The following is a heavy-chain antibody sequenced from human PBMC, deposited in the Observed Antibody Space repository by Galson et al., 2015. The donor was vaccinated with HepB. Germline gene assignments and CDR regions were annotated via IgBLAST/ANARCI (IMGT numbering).Heavy chain of an antibody. Sequence: SLRLSCAASGFIFSDYGMQWVRQAPGKGLEWVAYIRSDESQRHFADSVKGRFIISRDNSKSTMDLQMNSLRAEDTAVYYCVKGGTTRGSLDYWGQGTLVTVSS. J-gene: IGHJ4*02. CDR2: IRSDESQR. CDR1: GFIFSDYG. CDR3: VKGGTTRGSLDY. V-gene: IGHV3-30*02. D-gene: IGHD1-1*01.